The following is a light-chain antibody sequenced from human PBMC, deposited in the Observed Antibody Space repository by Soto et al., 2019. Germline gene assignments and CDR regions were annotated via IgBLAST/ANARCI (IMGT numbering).Light chain of an antibody. CDR1: QDIDRW. V-gene: IGKV1D-12*01. Sequence: DIQMTQSPSSVSASVGDRVTISCRASQDIDRWLAWFQHKPGKAPKLLISTASSLQSGVPSRFSGSGSGTDFTLTIASLQFEVFATYYCLQSDTFPYTFGLGTKLEIK. J-gene: IGKJ2*01. CDR2: TAS. CDR3: LQSDTFPYT.